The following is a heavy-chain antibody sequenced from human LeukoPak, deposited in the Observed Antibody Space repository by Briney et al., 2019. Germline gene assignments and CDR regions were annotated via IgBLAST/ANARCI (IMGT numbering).Heavy chain of an antibody. CDR1: GFTVSSNH. D-gene: IGHD5-18*01. CDR3: ARSGYNYGPYDYYFEH. V-gene: IGHV3-66*01. CDR2: IYSGGST. J-gene: IGHJ4*02. Sequence: PGGSLRLSCATSGFTVSSNHMSWVRQAPGKGLEWVSVIYSGGSTHYADSVKGRFTISRDNSKNTLYLQMNSLRAEDTAVYYCARSGYNYGPYDYYFEHWGQGTLVTVSS.